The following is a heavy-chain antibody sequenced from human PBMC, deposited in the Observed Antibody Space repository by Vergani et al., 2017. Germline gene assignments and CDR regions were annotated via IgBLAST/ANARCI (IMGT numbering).Heavy chain of an antibody. V-gene: IGHV3-33*01. Sequence: VQLVESGGGVVQPGRSLRLSCAASGFTFSSYGMHWVRQAPGKGLEWVAVIWYDGSNKYYADSVKGRFTISRDNSKNTLYLQMNSLRAEDTAVYYCARAGGVGYCSGGSCYSDAFDIWGQGTMVTVSS. D-gene: IGHD2-15*01. CDR1: GFTFSSYG. CDR2: IWYDGSNK. J-gene: IGHJ3*02. CDR3: ARAGGVGYCSGGSCYSDAFDI.